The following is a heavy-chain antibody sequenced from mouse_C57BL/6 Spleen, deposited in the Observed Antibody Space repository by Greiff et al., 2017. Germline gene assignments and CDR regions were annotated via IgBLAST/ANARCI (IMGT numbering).Heavy chain of an antibody. V-gene: IGHV1-15*01. Sequence: QVQLQQSGAELVRPGASVTLSCKASGYTFTDYEMHWVKQTPVHGLEWIGAIDPETGGTAYNQKFKGKAILTADTSSSTAYMELRSLTSEDSAVYYCTTHYGNYEGYWGQGTTLTVAS. D-gene: IGHD2-1*01. J-gene: IGHJ2*01. CDR2: IDPETGGT. CDR1: GYTFTDYE. CDR3: TTHYGNYEGY.